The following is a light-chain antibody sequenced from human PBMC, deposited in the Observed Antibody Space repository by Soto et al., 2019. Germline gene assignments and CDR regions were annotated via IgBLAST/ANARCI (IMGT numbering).Light chain of an antibody. J-gene: IGKJ1*01. Sequence: IQMTQSPSSLSASVGDRVTITFRASQDIRNDLGWYQHKPGEAPKLLMYGAVSLQSGVTSRFSGSGSGTDFTLTISSLQPEDFATYYCLQDYNYPRTFGQGTKVDIK. V-gene: IGKV1-6*01. CDR2: GAV. CDR3: LQDYNYPRT. CDR1: QDIRND.